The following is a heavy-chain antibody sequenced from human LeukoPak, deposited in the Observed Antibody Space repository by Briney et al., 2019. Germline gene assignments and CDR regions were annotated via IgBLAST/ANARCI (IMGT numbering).Heavy chain of an antibody. J-gene: IGHJ4*02. CDR2: ISSSGSTI. D-gene: IGHD6-19*01. CDR1: GFTFSSYE. V-gene: IGHV3-48*03. CDR3: ASLRDGGIAVADPLDY. Sequence: GGSLRLSCAASGFTFSSYEMNWVHQAPGKGLEWVSYISSSGSTIYYADSVKGRFTISRDNAKNSLYLQMNSLRAEDTAVYYCASLRDGGIAVADPLDYWGQGTLVTVSS.